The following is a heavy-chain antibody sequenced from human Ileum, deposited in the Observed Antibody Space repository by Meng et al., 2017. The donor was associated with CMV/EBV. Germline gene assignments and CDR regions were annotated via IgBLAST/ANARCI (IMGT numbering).Heavy chain of an antibody. D-gene: IGHD2-2*01. CDR1: GFAFSGYW. J-gene: IGHJ6*02. V-gene: IGHV4-38-2*02. Sequence: ESLKISCAASGFAFSGYWMTWVRQAPGKGLEWIGSNHHSGITYHNPSLKSRVTISVDTSENQFSLKLSSVTAADTAIYYCARDPRCIGTSCYDPGYYGMDVWGQGTTVTVSS. CDR3: ARDPRCIGTSCYDPGYYGMDV. CDR2: NHHSGIT.